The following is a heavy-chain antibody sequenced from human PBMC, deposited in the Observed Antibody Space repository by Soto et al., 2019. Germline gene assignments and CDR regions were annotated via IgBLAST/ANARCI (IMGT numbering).Heavy chain of an antibody. D-gene: IGHD2-21*01. CDR3: ARGNDWKSSTFDI. J-gene: IGHJ3*02. CDR1: GGSLTDHY. Sequence: QVQLQESGPGLVKPSETLSLTCTVAGGSLTDHYWNWFRQSPGKGLHWIGHVYYSGGTNYNPSLKSRVTMSVDTSKNQFSLNLRSVTAADTAVYYCARGNDWKSSTFDIWGQGTMVSVSS. V-gene: IGHV4-59*11. CDR2: VYYSGGT.